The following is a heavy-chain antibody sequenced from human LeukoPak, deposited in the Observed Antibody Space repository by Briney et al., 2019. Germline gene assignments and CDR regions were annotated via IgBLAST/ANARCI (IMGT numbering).Heavy chain of an antibody. D-gene: IGHD3-22*01. V-gene: IGHV3-23*01. CDR1: GFTFSTYA. J-gene: IGHJ4*02. Sequence: PGGSLRLSCAASGFTFSTYALSWVRQAPGKGLEWVSGISGSGVSTFYADSVKGRFTISRDNSKNTLYLQMNSLRAEDTAVYYCATDGVGSRGYGDLDYWGQGPLVTVSS. CDR2: ISGSGVST. CDR3: ATDGVGSRGYGDLDY.